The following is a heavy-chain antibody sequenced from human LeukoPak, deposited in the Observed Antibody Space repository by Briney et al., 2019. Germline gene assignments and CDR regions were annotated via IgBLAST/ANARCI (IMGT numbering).Heavy chain of an antibody. D-gene: IGHD1-26*01. J-gene: IGHJ4*02. CDR3: AREHSGSYREFDY. V-gene: IGHV4-61*02. CDR1: GGSISSSSYY. Sequence: SETLSLTCTVSGGSISSSSYYWSWLRQPAGKGLEWIGRIYTSGSTNYNASLKSRVSMSVDTSKNQFFLKLSSVTAADTAVFYCAREHSGSYREFDYWGQGTLVTVSS. CDR2: IYTSGST.